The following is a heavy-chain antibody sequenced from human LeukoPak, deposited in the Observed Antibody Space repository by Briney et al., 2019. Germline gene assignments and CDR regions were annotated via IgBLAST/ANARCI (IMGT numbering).Heavy chain of an antibody. D-gene: IGHD2-2*01. Sequence: SVKVSCKASGGTFGSYAISWVRQAPGQGLEWMGGIIPIFGTANYAQKFQGRVTITADESTSTAYMELSSLRSEDTAVYYCARVGYCSSTSCLYYYYGMDVWGQGTTVTVSS. CDR1: GGTFGSYA. CDR2: IIPIFGTA. J-gene: IGHJ6*02. CDR3: ARVGYCSSTSCLYYYYGMDV. V-gene: IGHV1-69*13.